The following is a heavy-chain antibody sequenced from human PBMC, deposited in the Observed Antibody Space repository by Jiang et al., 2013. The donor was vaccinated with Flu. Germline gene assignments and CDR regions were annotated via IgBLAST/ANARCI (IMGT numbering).Heavy chain of an antibody. CDR2: IDYDGNGQ. Sequence: VQLLESGGDLVQTGGSLRLSCAASGFIFSSYWMIWVRQAPGKGLEWVANIDYDGNGQYYEDSVKGRFTISRDNAKNTVYLQMNSLRVGDTAVYYCVSGAQSGYWGQGNPGHRLL. CDR1: GFIFSSYW. CDR3: VSGAQSGY. V-gene: IGHV3-7*01. J-gene: IGHJ4*02. D-gene: IGHD6-19*01.